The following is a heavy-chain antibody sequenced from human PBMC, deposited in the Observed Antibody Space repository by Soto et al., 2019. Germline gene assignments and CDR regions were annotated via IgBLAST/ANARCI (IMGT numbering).Heavy chain of an antibody. V-gene: IGHV3-49*03. D-gene: IGHD3-22*01. CDR2: IRSKAYGGTT. CDR1: GFTFCDYA. J-gene: IGHJ5*02. Sequence: GGSLRLSCTASGFTFCDYAMSWFRQAPGKGLEWVGFIRSKAYGGTTEYAASVKGRFTISRDDSKSIAYLQMNSLKTEDTAVYYCTRVVPYDSSGYYWPWGQGTLVTVSS. CDR3: TRVVPYDSSGYYWP.